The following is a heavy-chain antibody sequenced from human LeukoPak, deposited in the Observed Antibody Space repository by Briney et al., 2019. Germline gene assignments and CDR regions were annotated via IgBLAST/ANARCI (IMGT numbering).Heavy chain of an antibody. CDR1: GFNFRDAA. CDR2: ISFSGDNS. V-gene: IGHV3-23*01. Sequence: GGSLRLSCAASGFNFRDAAMTWVRQAPGKGLEWVSLISFSGDNSYYADSVKGRFTISRDNSKNTLSLQMNSLRVEDTAIYYCAKDILLSTWGLGTMVTVSS. J-gene: IGHJ3*01. D-gene: IGHD3-10*01. CDR3: AKDILLST.